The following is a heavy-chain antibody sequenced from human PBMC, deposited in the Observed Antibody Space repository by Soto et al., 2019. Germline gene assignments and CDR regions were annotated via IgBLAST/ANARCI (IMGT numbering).Heavy chain of an antibody. CDR1: GFTFSSYT. CDR2: IGTSSSYI. V-gene: IGHV3-21*01. D-gene: IGHD4-17*01. Sequence: GGSLRLSCAASGFTFSSYTMNWVCQAPGRGLEWVSSIGTSSSYIYYADSVKGRFTISRDNAKNSLFLQMNSLRADDSAVYYCARDSERDYLYYYYGMDVWGQGTTVTVSS. J-gene: IGHJ6*02. CDR3: ARDSERDYLYYYYGMDV.